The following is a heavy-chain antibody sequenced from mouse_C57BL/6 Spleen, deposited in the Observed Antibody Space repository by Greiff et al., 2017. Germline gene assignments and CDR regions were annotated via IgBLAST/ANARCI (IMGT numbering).Heavy chain of an antibody. D-gene: IGHD1-1*01. V-gene: IGHV5-17*01. CDR1: GCTFSDYG. Sequence: EVKLVESGGGLVKPGGSLKLSCAASGCTFSDYGMHWVRQAPEKGLEWVAYISSGSSTIYYADTVKGRFTISRDNAKNTLFLQMTSLRSEDTAMYYCARDYYGSAYWGQGTLVTVSA. CDR3: ARDYYGSAY. CDR2: ISSGSSTI. J-gene: IGHJ3*01.